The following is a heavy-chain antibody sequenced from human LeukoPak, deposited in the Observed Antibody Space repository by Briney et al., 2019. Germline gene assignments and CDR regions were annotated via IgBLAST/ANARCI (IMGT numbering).Heavy chain of an antibody. Sequence: GASVKVSCKASGGTFSSYAITWVQQAPGQGLEWMGRIIPIFGTANYAQKFQGRVTITTDESTSTAYMELSTLRSDDTAVYYCARERPPGDSSNWFLEGYFDIWGQGTLVTVSS. J-gene: IGHJ4*02. D-gene: IGHD6-13*01. CDR3: ARERPPGDSSNWFLEGYFDI. V-gene: IGHV1-69*05. CDR1: GGTFSSYA. CDR2: IIPIFGTA.